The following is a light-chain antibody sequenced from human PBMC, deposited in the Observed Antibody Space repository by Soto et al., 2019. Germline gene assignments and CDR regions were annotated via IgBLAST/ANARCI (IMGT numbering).Light chain of an antibody. V-gene: IGKV1-12*01. CDR1: QDISSW. CDR3: QQAHSFPPT. CDR2: AAS. Sequence: DIQMTQSPSSVSASVGDRVTITCRASQDISSWLAWYQQKPGKAPKLLIYAASTLESAVPSRFSGSGSGTDFTLTISSLQPVDFATYYCQQAHSFPPTFGGGTKVEIK. J-gene: IGKJ4*01.